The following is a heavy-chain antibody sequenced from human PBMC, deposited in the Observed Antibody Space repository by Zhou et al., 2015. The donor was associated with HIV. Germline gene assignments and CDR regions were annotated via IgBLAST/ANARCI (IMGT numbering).Heavy chain of an antibody. V-gene: IGHV1-18*04. J-gene: IGHJ4*02. Sequence: QVQLVQSGGEVKKPGASMKVSCKASGYPFSSYGLTWVRQVPGQGLEWMGWIYNGNTNYAQKFQGRVTMTRDRSTTTAYMELRSLRSDDSAMYYCARDDSSGYHSFDYWGQGTLVTVSS. CDR3: ARDDSSGYHSFDY. D-gene: IGHD3-22*01. CDR2: IYNGNT. CDR1: GYPFSSYG.